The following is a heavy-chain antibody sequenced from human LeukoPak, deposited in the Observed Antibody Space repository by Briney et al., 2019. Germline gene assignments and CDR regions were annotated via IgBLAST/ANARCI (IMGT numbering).Heavy chain of an antibody. CDR3: ARVRVAARPVFDY. CDR2: IYHSGST. D-gene: IGHD6-6*01. CDR1: GGSISSSNW. V-gene: IGHV4-4*02. Sequence: SGTLSLTCAVSGGSISSSNWWSWVRQPPGKGLEWIGEIYHSGSTNYNPSLKSRVTISVDTSKNQFSLKLSSVTAADTAVYYCARVRVAARPVFDYWGQGTLVTVSS. J-gene: IGHJ4*02.